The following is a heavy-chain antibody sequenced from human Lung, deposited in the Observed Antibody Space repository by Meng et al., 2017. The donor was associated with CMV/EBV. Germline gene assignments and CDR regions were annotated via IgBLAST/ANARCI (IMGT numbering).Heavy chain of an antibody. CDR3: ARDRVPAAFRDYGMAV. V-gene: IGHV1-2*02. J-gene: IGHJ6*01. D-gene: IGHD2-2*01. CDR1: GYTFTGYY. Sequence: ASXXVSCKASGYTFTGYYMHWVRQAPGQGLEWMGWINPNSGGTNYAQKFQGRVTMTRDTSISTAYMELSRLRSDDTAVYYCARDRVPAAFRDYGMAVWGRGNXV. CDR2: INPNSGGT.